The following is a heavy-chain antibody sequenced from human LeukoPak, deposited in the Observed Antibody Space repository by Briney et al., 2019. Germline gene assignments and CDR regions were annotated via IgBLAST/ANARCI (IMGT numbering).Heavy chain of an antibody. CDR3: ARDSRTFTMIRGAPPDY. D-gene: IGHD3-10*01. Sequence: HEASVKVSCKASGYTFSSYGISWVRQAPGQGLEWMGWINTYNDNTDYAQKFQDRVTLTTDTSTSTAYMELRSLRSDDMAIYYCARDSRTFTMIRGAPPDYWGQGTLVTVSS. CDR1: GYTFSSYG. V-gene: IGHV1-18*03. CDR2: INTYNDNT. J-gene: IGHJ4*02.